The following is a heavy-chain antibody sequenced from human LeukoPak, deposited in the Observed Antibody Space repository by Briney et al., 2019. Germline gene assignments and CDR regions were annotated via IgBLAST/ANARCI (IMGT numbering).Heavy chain of an antibody. D-gene: IGHD3-10*02. Sequence: GGSLRLSCAASGFTFSSYSMNWVRQAPGKGLEWVAVIYSGGSADYADSVKGRFTISRDNSKNTLYLQMNSLRAEDTAAYYCARGGIAVRLSYYYYGMDVWGQGTTVTVSS. V-gene: IGHV3-53*01. CDR3: ARGGIAVRLSYYYYGMDV. J-gene: IGHJ6*02. CDR2: IYSGGSA. CDR1: GFTFSSYS.